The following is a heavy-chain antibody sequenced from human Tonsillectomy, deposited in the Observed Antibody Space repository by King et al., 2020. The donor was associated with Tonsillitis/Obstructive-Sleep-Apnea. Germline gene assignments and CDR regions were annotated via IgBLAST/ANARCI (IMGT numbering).Heavy chain of an antibody. CDR1: GGTFSSNA. J-gene: IGHJ6*02. CDR3: ARDLAANYYYYFIDV. D-gene: IGHD2-15*01. Sequence: QLVQSGAEVKKPGSSVKVFCKTSGGTFSSNAISWVRQAPGQGLQWMGGIIPILGIADYAQKFQGRVTITADKSTSTAYMEVSSLRSEDTAVYYCARDLAANYYYYFIDVWGQGTTGTVSS. CDR2: IIPILGIA. V-gene: IGHV1-69*10.